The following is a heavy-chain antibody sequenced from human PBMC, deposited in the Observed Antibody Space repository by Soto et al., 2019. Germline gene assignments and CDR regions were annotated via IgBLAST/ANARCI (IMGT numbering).Heavy chain of an antibody. J-gene: IGHJ4*02. V-gene: IGHV1-58*01. D-gene: IGHD2-2*01. CDR3: AIKMPALYYFGS. CDR1: QFNLDTFRTSV. Sequence: QMQLVQSGPEVKKPGTSVKVSCKASQFNLDTFRTSVVQWVRQARGQGLEWVRWVVVGSGLTNYAQQFQGKVTITWDMSTSTAYMELSSLRSEDTAVYYCAIKMPALYYFGSWGQGTQVTVSS. CDR2: VVVGSGLT.